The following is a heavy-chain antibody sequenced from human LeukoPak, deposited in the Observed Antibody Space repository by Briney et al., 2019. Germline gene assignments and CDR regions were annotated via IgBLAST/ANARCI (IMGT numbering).Heavy chain of an antibody. CDR2: IIPIFGTA. CDR3: ARDHLTVAGNAYYFDC. D-gene: IGHD6-19*01. V-gene: IGHV1-69*13. Sequence: ASVKVSCKASGGTFSSYAFSWVRQGPGQGLEWMGRIIPIFGTANYAQKFQGRVTITADESTSTAYIELSSLRSEDTAVYYCARDHLTVAGNAYYFDCWGQGTLVTVSS. CDR1: GGTFSSYA. J-gene: IGHJ4*02.